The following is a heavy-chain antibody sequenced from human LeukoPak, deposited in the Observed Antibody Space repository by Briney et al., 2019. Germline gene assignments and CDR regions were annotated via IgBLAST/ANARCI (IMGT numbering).Heavy chain of an antibody. CDR1: GGSFSGYY. CDR3: ARRTMYYDILTGYLFWFDP. Sequence: KHSETLSLTCAVYGGSFSGYYWSWIRQPPGKGLEWIGEINHSGSTNYNPSLKSRVTISVDTSKNQFSLKLSSVTAADTAVYYCARRTMYYDILTGYLFWFDPWGQGTLVTVSS. D-gene: IGHD3-9*01. V-gene: IGHV4-34*01. CDR2: INHSGST. J-gene: IGHJ5*02.